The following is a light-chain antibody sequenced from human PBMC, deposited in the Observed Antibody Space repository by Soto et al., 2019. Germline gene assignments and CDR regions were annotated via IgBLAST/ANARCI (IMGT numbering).Light chain of an antibody. CDR1: QSVSSSF. V-gene: IGKV3-20*01. J-gene: IGKJ3*01. CDR2: GAS. CDR3: QQYSRSTFT. Sequence: EIVLTQSPGTLSLSPGERATLSCRASQSVSSSFVAWYQQKPGQAPRLLIYGASSRATDIPDRFSGSRSGTYFPLTISRLEPEYFVVYYCQQYSRSTFTFGPGTKVEIK.